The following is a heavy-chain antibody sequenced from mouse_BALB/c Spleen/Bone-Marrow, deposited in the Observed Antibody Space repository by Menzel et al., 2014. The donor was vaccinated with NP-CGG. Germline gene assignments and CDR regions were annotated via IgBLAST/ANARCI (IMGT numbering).Heavy chain of an antibody. J-gene: IGHJ3*01. D-gene: IGHD4-1*01. V-gene: IGHV1-54*01. CDR3: ARNANWLFTY. CDR1: GYDFTSYL. Sequence: VQLQQSGAEVVRPGTSVKVSCKASGYDFTSYLIEWIKQRPGQGLEWIGVINPGSGGSNYNEKFTGKAKLTVDKSSSTAYMQLSSLTSDDSAVYFCARNANWLFTYWGQGTLVTVSA. CDR2: INPGSGGS.